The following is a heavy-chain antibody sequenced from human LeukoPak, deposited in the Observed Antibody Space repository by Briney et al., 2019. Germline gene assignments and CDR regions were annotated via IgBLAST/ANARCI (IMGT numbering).Heavy chain of an antibody. V-gene: IGHV1-2*02. Sequence: ASVKVSCKASGYTFIDYYMHWVRQAPGQGLEWMGWINPNSGGTNFAQMFQGRVTMTRDTSINTAYMELSRLRSDDTAVYYCARVGAMAGIGWGDFDYWGQGTLVTVSS. J-gene: IGHJ4*02. CDR1: GYTFIDYY. CDR2: INPNSGGT. CDR3: ARVGAMAGIGWGDFDY. D-gene: IGHD6-19*01.